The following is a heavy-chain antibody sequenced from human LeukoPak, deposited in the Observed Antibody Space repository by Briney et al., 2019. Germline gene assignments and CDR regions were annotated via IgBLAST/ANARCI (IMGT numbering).Heavy chain of an antibody. J-gene: IGHJ1*01. V-gene: IGHV4-39*01. D-gene: IGHD6-19*01. CDR1: GGSISSSNYY. CDR3: ARHIIAVAGSEYFQH. CDR2: IYYSGST. Sequence: SETLSLTCTVSGGSISSSNYYWGWIRQPPGKGLEWIGSIYYSGSTYYNPSLKSRVTISVDTSKNQFSLKLSSVTAADTAVYYCARHIIAVAGSEYFQHWGQGTLVTVSS.